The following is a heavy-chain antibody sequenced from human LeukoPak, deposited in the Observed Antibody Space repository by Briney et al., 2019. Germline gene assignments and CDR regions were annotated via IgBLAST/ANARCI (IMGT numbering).Heavy chain of an antibody. J-gene: IGHJ1*01. Sequence: ASVKVSCKASGYTFTSYYMHWVRQAPGQGLEWMGIINPSGGSTSYAQKFQGRVTMTRDTSTSTVYMELSSLRSEDTAVYYCAKADYDSSGYYYVYFQHWGQGTLVTVSS. CDR1: GYTFTSYY. D-gene: IGHD3-22*01. V-gene: IGHV1-46*01. CDR3: AKADYDSSGYYYVYFQH. CDR2: INPSGGST.